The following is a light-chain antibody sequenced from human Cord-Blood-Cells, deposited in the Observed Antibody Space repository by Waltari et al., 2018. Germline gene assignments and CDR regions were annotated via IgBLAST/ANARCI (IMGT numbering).Light chain of an antibody. CDR2: GAS. J-gene: IGKJ2*03. CDR3: QQYNNWPYS. CDR1: QSVSSK. V-gene: IGKV3-15*01. Sequence: EIVMTQSPAPLSVSPGERAPISCRASQSVSSKLAWYQQKPGQAPRLLIYGASTRATGIPARFSGSGSGTEFTLTISSLQSEDFAVYYCQQYNNWPYSFGQGTKLEIK.